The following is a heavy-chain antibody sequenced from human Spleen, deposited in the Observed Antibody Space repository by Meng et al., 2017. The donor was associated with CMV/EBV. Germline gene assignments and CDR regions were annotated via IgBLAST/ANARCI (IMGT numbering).Heavy chain of an antibody. Sequence: SGGSISSGSYYWGWIRQPPGKGLEWIGSIYYSGSTYYNPSLKSRVTISVDTSKKQFSLKLSPMTAADTAVYYCARDYSGTEGDNWFDPWGQGTLVTVSS. J-gene: IGHJ5*02. D-gene: IGHD1-1*01. CDR3: ARDYSGTEGDNWFDP. CDR2: IYYSGST. V-gene: IGHV4-39*07. CDR1: GGSISSGSYY.